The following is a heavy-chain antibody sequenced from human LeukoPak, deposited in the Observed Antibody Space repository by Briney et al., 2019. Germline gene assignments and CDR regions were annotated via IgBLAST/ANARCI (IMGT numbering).Heavy chain of an antibody. Sequence: GGSLRLSCTASGFTFSDYYMSWIRQAPGNGLEWVSYISSSGTTISYADSVKGRFTISRDNTKNSLYLQMNTLRAEDTAIYYCARAAGWFDPWGQGTPVTVSS. J-gene: IGHJ5*02. CDR2: ISSSGTTI. CDR3: ARAAGWFDP. CDR1: GFTFSDYY. V-gene: IGHV3-11*01.